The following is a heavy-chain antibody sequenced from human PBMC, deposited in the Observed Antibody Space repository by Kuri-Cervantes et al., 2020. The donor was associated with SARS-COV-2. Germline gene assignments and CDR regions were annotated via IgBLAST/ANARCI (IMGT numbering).Heavy chain of an antibody. Sequence: ASVKVSCKASGYNFTNSDITWVRQAPGQGLEWLGWISPYKDYTKYAQKVQGRVTMTTDTSTNTTYMEVRSLRSDDTAVYFCARVFFGHAHGAGTYDFMDVWGKGTTVTVSS. J-gene: IGHJ6*03. CDR1: GYNFTNSD. CDR3: ARVFFGHAHGAGTYDFMDV. D-gene: IGHD3-10*01. CDR2: ISPYKDYT. V-gene: IGHV1-18*04.